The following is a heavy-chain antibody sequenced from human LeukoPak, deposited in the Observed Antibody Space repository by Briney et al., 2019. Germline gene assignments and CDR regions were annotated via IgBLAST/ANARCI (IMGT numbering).Heavy chain of an antibody. V-gene: IGHV4-59*01. CDR3: ARAVYDSSGYYSDWYFDL. CDR1: GGSISSYY. J-gene: IGHJ2*01. Sequence: SETLSLTCTVSGGSISSYYWSWIRQPPGKGLEWIGYIYYSGSTNYNPSLKSRVTISVDTSKNQFSLKLSSVTAADTAVYYCARAVYDSSGYYSDWYFDLWGRGTPVTVSS. CDR2: IYYSGST. D-gene: IGHD3-22*01.